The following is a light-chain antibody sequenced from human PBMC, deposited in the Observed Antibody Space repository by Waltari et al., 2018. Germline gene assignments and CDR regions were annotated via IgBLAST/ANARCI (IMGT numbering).Light chain of an antibody. Sequence: DIQMTQSPSSLSASVGDTVTITCRASQSISILLAWYQQKPGKAPKVLIYRASTLQSGVPSRFSGSGSVTDFTLTISSLQPEYFATYYCLQSSSSPRMFGQGTKVEIK. CDR1: QSISIL. CDR2: RAS. V-gene: IGKV1-5*03. CDR3: LQSSSSPRM. J-gene: IGKJ1*01.